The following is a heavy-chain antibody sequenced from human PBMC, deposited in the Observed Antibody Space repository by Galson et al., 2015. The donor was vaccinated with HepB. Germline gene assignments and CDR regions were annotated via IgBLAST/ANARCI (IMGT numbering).Heavy chain of an antibody. D-gene: IGHD2-2*01. CDR3: ATFGYCTSTRCLRYFDH. CDR2: ISCGGVTT. CDR1: GFTFSSYA. Sequence: SLRLSCASSGFTFSSYAMSWVRQAPGKGLEWVSTISCGGVTTYYSDSVKGRFTISRDNSKNTVSLQMNSLRAEDTAIYYCATFGYCTSTRCLRYFDHWGQGTLVTVSS. J-gene: IGHJ4*02. V-gene: IGHV3-23*01.